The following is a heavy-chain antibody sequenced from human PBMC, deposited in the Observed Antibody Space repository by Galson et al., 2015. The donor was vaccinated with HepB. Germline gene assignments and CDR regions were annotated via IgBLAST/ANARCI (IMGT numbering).Heavy chain of an antibody. V-gene: IGHV1-3*01. CDR1: GYTFTSYA. J-gene: IGHJ6*02. D-gene: IGHD3-10*01. CDR2: INAGNGNT. CDR3: ASSLLWFGEPVGYYGMDV. Sequence: SVKVSCKASGYTFTSYAMHWVRQAPGQRLEWMGWINAGNGNTKYSQKFQGRVTITRDTSASTAYMELSSLRSEDTAVYYCASSLLWFGEPVGYYGMDVWGQGTTVTVSS.